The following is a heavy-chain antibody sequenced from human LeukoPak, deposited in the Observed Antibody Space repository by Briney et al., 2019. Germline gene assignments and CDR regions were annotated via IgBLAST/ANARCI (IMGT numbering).Heavy chain of an antibody. J-gene: IGHJ6*04. CDR1: GFSFSTYA. CDR3: VATMVRGVITGMDV. Sequence: GRSLRLSCAASGFSFSTYAMHWVRQAPGKGLEWVALIWHDASHTFYTDSVKGLFTISRDNSKNTVYLQMNSLGGEDTAVYYCVATMVRGVITGMDVWGKGTTVTVSS. V-gene: IGHV3-33*01. CDR2: IWHDASHT. D-gene: IGHD3-10*01.